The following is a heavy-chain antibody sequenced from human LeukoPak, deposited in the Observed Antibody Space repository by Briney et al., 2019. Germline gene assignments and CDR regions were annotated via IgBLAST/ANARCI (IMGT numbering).Heavy chain of an antibody. CDR3: TTDTYYDILTAYEFDY. J-gene: IGHJ4*02. CDR1: GGSISSYY. CDR2: IKSKTDGGTA. V-gene: IGHV3-15*01. Sequence: ETLSLTCTVSGGSISSYYWSWIRQPPGKGLEWIGRIKSKTDGGTADYVTPVKGRFTISRDDSKNTLYLQMNSLKTEDTAVYYCTTDTYYDILTAYEFDYWGQGTLVTVSS. D-gene: IGHD3-9*01.